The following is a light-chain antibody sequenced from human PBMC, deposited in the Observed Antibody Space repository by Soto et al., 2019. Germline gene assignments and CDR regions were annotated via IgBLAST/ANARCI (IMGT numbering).Light chain of an antibody. CDR3: QQYGSSQGLT. Sequence: EIVLTQSPATLSLSPGERATLSCRASQSFSSSYLAWYQQKPDQAPRPLTYGASSMATGIPDRFSGSGSGRDFTLTISRLEPEAFAGYYCQQYGSSQGLTFGPGTKVDIK. CDR2: GAS. J-gene: IGKJ3*01. V-gene: IGKV3-20*01. CDR1: QSFSSSY.